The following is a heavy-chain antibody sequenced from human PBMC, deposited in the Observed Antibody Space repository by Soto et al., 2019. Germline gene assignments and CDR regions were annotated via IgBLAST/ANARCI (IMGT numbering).Heavy chain of an antibody. D-gene: IGHD3-10*01. CDR3: ARHRIEVVWRGFDF. CDR1: TDSSSFTNSY. J-gene: IGHJ4*02. Sequence: SDTLSLSCTVSTDSSSFTNSYWGWIRQPPGKGLQWIGSSSYNGGTFYNPSLKGRVVISFDTSKKQSSLQVTSVTAADTAVYFCARHRIEVVWRGFDFWGQGSPVTVSS. V-gene: IGHV4-39*01. CDR2: SSYNGGT.